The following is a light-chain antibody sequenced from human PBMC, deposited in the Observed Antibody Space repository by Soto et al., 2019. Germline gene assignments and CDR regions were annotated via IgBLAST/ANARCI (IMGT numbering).Light chain of an antibody. CDR2: GAS. CDR1: QSVASN. Sequence: IVMTQSPATLSVSPGERATLSCRASQSVASNLAWYQQRLGQAPRLLVYGASTRATGIPARFSGSGAGTXXXXXXXXXXXXXXAXYXXXXYNKWPVFTFGPGTRVDIK. CDR3: XXYNKWPVFT. J-gene: IGKJ3*01. V-gene: IGKV3-15*01.